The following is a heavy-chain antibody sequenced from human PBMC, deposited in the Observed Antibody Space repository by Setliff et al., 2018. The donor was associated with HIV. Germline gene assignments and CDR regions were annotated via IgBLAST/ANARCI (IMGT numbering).Heavy chain of an antibody. J-gene: IGHJ4*02. V-gene: IGHV3-15*07. Sequence: GGSLRLSCAASGFTFSNAWMNWVRQAPGKGLEWVARIRSKTDGGTVYYAAPVKGRFTISRDDSKNTLYLQMNSLKTEDTAVYYCTTGALDFDYWGRGTLVTVSS. CDR1: GFTFSNAW. CDR2: IRSKTDGGTV. CDR3: TTGALDFDY.